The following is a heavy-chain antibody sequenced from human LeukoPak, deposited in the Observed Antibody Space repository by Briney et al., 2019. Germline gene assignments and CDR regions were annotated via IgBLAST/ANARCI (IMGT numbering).Heavy chain of an antibody. CDR3: ARDYGDNYHYYGMDV. CDR1: GGSFSSGSYY. CDR2: IYYSGST. D-gene: IGHD4-17*01. V-gene: IGHV4-61*01. Sequence: SETLSLTCTVSGGSFSSGSYYWSWIRQPPGKGLEWIGYIYYSGSTNYNPSLKSRVTISVDTSKNQFSLKLSSVTAADTAVHYCARDYGDNYHYYGMDVWGQGTTVTVSS. J-gene: IGHJ6*02.